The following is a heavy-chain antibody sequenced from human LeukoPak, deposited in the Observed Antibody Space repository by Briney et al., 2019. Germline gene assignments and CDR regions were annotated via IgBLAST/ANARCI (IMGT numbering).Heavy chain of an antibody. J-gene: IGHJ5*02. Sequence: SETLSLTCAVYGGSFSGYYWSWIRQPPGKGPEWIGEINHSGSTNYNPSLKSRVTISVDTSKNQFSLKLSSVTVADTAVYYCARGPPGYSSSWYGGLSWFDPWGQGTLVTVSS. CDR3: ARGPPGYSSSWYGGLSWFDP. V-gene: IGHV4-34*01. CDR1: GGSFSGYY. CDR2: INHSGST. D-gene: IGHD6-13*01.